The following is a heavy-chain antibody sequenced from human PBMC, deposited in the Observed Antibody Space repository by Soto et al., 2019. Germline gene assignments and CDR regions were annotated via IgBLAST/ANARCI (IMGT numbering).Heavy chain of an antibody. Sequence: SETMSDSNTFSDVSISSSSYYLRWISQPPGKGLEWIGSIYYSGSTYYNPSLKSRVTISVDTSKNQFSLKLSSVTAADTAVYYCARHESRWTNGVCYSFYYYYYMDCWGKGTTVTVSS. CDR1: DVSISSSSYY. CDR3: ARHESRWTNGVCYSFYYYYYMDC. V-gene: IGHV4-39*01. CDR2: IYYSGST. J-gene: IGHJ6*03. D-gene: IGHD2-8*01.